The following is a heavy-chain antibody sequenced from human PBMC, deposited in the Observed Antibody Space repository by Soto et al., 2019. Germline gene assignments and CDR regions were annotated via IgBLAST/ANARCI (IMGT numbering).Heavy chain of an antibody. D-gene: IGHD3-16*01. J-gene: IGHJ4*01. Sequence: PSETLSLTRAVYGGSFSGYYWSWIRQPPGKGLELIGEINHSGSTNYNPSLKSRVTISVDTSKNQFSLKLSSVTAADTAVYYCARALVWGSYVYWGQGTLVT. CDR1: GGSFSGYY. V-gene: IGHV4-34*01. CDR2: INHSGST. CDR3: ARALVWGSYVY.